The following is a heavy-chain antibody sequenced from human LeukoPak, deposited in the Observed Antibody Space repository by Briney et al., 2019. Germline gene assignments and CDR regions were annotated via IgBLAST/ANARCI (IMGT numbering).Heavy chain of an antibody. CDR2: ISRSGTET. CDR1: GLTFSNYG. D-gene: IGHD4-23*01. J-gene: IGHJ4*02. V-gene: IGHV3-23*01. CDR3: AKKSPDSSGNPAYD. Sequence: GGSLRLSCAGAGLTFSNYGMSWVRQAPGKGLEWVSVISRSGTETYHADSVRGRFTISRDNAKNTLYLQMNSLRAEDTAVYYCAKKSPDSSGNPAYDWGQGTLVTVSS.